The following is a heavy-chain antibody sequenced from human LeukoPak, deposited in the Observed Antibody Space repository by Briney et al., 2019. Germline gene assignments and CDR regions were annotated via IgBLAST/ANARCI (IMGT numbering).Heavy chain of an antibody. CDR3: ATDQQYAFDY. Sequence: PGGSLRLSCATSGFSFTDYPMNRVRQAPGKGLEWISNIRTTAEGAKYAYYADSVKGRVTISRDDGKNTLYLHMNSLRDDDTAVYYCATDQQYAFDYWGQGILVTVSS. CDR1: GFSFTDYP. V-gene: IGHV3-48*02. CDR2: IRTTAEGAKYA. D-gene: IGHD1/OR15-1a*01. J-gene: IGHJ4*02.